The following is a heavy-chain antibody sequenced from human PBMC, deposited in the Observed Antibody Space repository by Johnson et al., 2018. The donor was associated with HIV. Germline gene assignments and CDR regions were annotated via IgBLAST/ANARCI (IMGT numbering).Heavy chain of an antibody. D-gene: IGHD4-17*01. Sequence: QVQLVESGGGVLQPGRSLRLSCAASGFTLSNYGIHWVRQAPGQGLEWVALISYDGSNTYYADSVRGRFTLSRDNSKNTVYLQMNSLRAEDTAVYYCAKDQYRKLTTVAGIWGQGTMVTVSS. J-gene: IGHJ3*02. V-gene: IGHV3-30*18. CDR1: GFTLSNYG. CDR2: ISYDGSNT. CDR3: AKDQYRKLTTVAGI.